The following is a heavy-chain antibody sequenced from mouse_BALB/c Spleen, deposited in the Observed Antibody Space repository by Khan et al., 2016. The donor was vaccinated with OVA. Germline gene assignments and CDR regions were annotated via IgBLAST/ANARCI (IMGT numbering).Heavy chain of an antibody. V-gene: IGHV1-7*01. Sequence: VQLQESGAELAKPGASVKMSCKASGYTFTTYWMHWVKQRPGQGLEWIGYINPTSGYTDYNEKFKNRATLSEEKSSSTAYMQLSSLTSEDSAFSYCASARFDYWCPGTTLTVSS. J-gene: IGHJ2*01. CDR2: INPTSGYT. D-gene: IGHD3-3*01. CDR1: GYTFTTYW. CDR3: ASARFDY.